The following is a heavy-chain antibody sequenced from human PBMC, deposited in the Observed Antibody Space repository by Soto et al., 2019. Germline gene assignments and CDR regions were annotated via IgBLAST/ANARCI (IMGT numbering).Heavy chain of an antibody. CDR1: GYSFTSYW. V-gene: IGHV5-10-1*01. CDR3: AREPATPYYYYGMDV. D-gene: IGHD1-26*01. CDR2: IDPSDSYT. J-gene: IGHJ6*02. Sequence: PGESLKISCKGSGYSFTSYWINWVRQMPGKGLEWMGRIDPSDSYTNYRPSFQGHVTISVDKSISTAYLQWSSLKASETAMYYCAREPATPYYYYGMDVWGQGTTVTVSS.